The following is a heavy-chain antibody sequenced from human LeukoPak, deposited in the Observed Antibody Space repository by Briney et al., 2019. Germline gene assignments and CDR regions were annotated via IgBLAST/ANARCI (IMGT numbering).Heavy chain of an antibody. CDR2: IKQDGSEK. J-gene: IGHJ6*03. D-gene: IGHD6-13*01. CDR3: AKGEGWQQPYYYYMDV. CDR1: GFTFSDYY. V-gene: IGHV3-7*01. Sequence: GGSLRLSCAASGFTFSDYYMSWIRQAPGKGLEWVANIKQDGSEKYYVDSVKGRFTISRDNAKNSLYLQMNSLRAEDTAVYYCAKGEGWQQPYYYYMDVWGKGTTVT.